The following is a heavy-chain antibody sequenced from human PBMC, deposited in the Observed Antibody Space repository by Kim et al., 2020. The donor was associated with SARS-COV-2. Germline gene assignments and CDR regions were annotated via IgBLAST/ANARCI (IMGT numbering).Heavy chain of an antibody. CDR2: ISGDGGST. V-gene: IGHV3-43*02. CDR3: AKDMGPYGGNSGYYYGMDV. CDR1: GFTFDDYA. Sequence: GGSLRLSCAASGFTFDDYAMHWVRQAPGKGLEWVSLISGDGGSTYYADSVKGRFTISRDNSKNSLYLQMNSLRTEDTALYYCAKDMGPYGGNSGYYYGMDVWGQGTTVTVSS. J-gene: IGHJ6*02. D-gene: IGHD4-17*01.